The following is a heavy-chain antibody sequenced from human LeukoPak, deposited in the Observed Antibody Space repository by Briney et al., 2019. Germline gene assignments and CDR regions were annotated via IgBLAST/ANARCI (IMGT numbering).Heavy chain of an antibody. D-gene: IGHD3-10*01. J-gene: IGHJ6*03. CDR1: GFTFSSYA. CDR3: ARAPTMVRGVVNYYYYYMDV. V-gene: IGHV3-30*04. Sequence: PGGSLRLSCAASGFTFSSYAMHWVRQAPGKGLEWVAVISYDGSNKYYADSVKGRFTISRDNAKNSLYLQMNSLRAEDTAVYYCARAPTMVRGVVNYYYYYMDVWGKGTTVTVSS. CDR2: ISYDGSNK.